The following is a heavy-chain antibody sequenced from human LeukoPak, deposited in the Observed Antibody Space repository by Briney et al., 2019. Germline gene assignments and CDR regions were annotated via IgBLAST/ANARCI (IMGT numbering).Heavy chain of an antibody. J-gene: IGHJ4*02. V-gene: IGHV4-39*01. CDR2: ISHSRCT. Sequence: PSKTLSLTCTVSGGSISSSDYFWGWIRQPPEKGLEWIGSISHSRCTHYNPSLKSRLTVAVDTSKNQFSLRLSSVTAADTAVYYCARLQFRGSDGGDYWGRGTLVTVSS. CDR1: GGSISSSDYF. D-gene: IGHD3-10*01. CDR3: ARLQFRGSDGGDY.